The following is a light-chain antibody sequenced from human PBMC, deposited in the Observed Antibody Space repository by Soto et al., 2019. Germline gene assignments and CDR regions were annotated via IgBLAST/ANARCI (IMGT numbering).Light chain of an antibody. Sequence: DIQMTQSPSSLSASVGDRVTSTCQASQDISNYLNWYQQKPGKAPKLLIYDAANLETGVPSRFSGSGSGTDFTFTISSLQPEVLATYYCQQYDDLPITFGQGTRLEIK. CDR2: DAA. CDR1: QDISNY. J-gene: IGKJ5*01. V-gene: IGKV1-33*01. CDR3: QQYDDLPIT.